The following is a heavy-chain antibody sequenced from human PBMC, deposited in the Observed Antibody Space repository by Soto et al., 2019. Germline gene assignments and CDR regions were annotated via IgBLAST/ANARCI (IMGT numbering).Heavy chain of an antibody. CDR3: TGPLAEGIKYYHYYYMDV. V-gene: IGHV3-73*01. D-gene: IGHD6-13*01. J-gene: IGHJ6*03. CDR2: IRSKANSYAT. CDR1: GFTFSGSA. Sequence: EVQLVESGGGLVQPGGSLKLSCAASGFTFSGSAMHWVRQASGKGLEWVGRIRSKANSYATAYAASVKGRFTISRDDSKNTAYLQMNSLKTEDTAVYYCTGPLAEGIKYYHYYYMDVWGKGTTVTVSS.